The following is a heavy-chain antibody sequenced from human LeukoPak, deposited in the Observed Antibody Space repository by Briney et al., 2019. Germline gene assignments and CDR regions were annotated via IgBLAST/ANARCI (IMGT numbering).Heavy chain of an antibody. CDR1: GYTLTELS. Sequence: ASVKVSCKVSGYTLTELSMHWVRQAPGKGLEWMGGFDPEDGETIYAQKFQGRVTMTEDTSTDTAYMELSRLRSEDTAVYYCATGVGIVGATGTAFDIWGQGTMVTVSS. V-gene: IGHV1-24*01. CDR3: ATGVGIVGATGTAFDI. D-gene: IGHD1-26*01. CDR2: FDPEDGET. J-gene: IGHJ3*02.